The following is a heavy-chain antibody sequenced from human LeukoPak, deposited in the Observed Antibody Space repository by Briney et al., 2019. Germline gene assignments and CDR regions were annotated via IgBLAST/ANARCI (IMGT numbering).Heavy chain of an antibody. V-gene: IGHV3-49*03. CDR3: TRGSAYDYVWGSHRYSYFDY. D-gene: IGHD3-16*02. J-gene: IGHJ4*02. Sequence: GGSLRLSCTASGFTFGVYAMSWFRQAPGKGLEWVGFIRSKPYGGTTEYAASVKGRFTISRDDSKSIAYLQMNSLKTEDTAVYYCTRGSAYDYVWGSHRYSYFDYWGQGTLVTVSS. CDR2: IRSKPYGGTT. CDR1: GFTFGVYA.